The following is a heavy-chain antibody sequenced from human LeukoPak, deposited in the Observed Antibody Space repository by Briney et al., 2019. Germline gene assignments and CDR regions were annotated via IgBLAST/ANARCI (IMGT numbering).Heavy chain of an antibody. D-gene: IGHD2-2*01. CDR3: ALSNCSSTSCYRTGFDP. Sequence: NVSCKASGGTFSSYAISWVRQAPGQGLEWMGGIIPIFGTANYAQKFQGRVTITTDESTSTAYMELSSLRSEDTAVYYCALSNCSSTSCYRTGFDPWGQGTLVTVSS. CDR1: GGTFSSYA. V-gene: IGHV1-69*05. J-gene: IGHJ5*02. CDR2: IIPIFGTA.